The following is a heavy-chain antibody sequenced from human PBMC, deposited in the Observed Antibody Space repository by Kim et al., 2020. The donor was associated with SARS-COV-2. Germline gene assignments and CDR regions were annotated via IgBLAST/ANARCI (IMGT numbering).Heavy chain of an antibody. J-gene: IGHJ6*03. Sequence: GGSLRLSCAASGFTLGSYGMRWVRQAPGMGLERVSGINDSGGNKYYADSVKGRFTISRDKSRNTLYLQMNSLRADDTAIYYCVKHCSGGYSYYLDVWG. V-gene: IGHV3-23*01. CDR2: INDSGGNK. D-gene: IGHD2-21*01. CDR3: VKHCSGGYSYYLDV. CDR1: GFTLGSYG.